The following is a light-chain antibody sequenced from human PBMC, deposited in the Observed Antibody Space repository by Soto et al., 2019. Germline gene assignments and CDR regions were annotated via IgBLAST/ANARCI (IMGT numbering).Light chain of an antibody. CDR2: EVN. CDR3: SLYISGSTYV. Sequence: QSVLTQPASVSGSPGQSITISCTGTSSDVGGYNYVSWYQQHPGKAPKLIMYEVNTRPSGVPDRFSGSKSGSTASLTISGLQAEDEADYYCSLYISGSTYVFGTGTKSPS. V-gene: IGLV2-14*01. J-gene: IGLJ1*01. CDR1: SSDVGGYNY.